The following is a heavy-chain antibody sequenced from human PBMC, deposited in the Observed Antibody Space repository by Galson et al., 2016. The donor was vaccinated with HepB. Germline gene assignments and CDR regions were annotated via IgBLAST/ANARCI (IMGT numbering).Heavy chain of an antibody. CDR2: VDSSGDFT. CDR1: GVSFSSFD. V-gene: IGHV3-23*01. Sequence: SLRLSCAASGVSFSSFDMSWVRQPPGKGLEWVSSVDSSGDFTYYADSVKGRFTISRDNSKTTLFLQMNNLRAEDTALYYCVIYPRGPQWFVVRNPSDIWGQGTLVTVSS. J-gene: IGHJ3*02. D-gene: IGHD3-10*01. CDR3: VIYPRGPQWFVVRNPSDI.